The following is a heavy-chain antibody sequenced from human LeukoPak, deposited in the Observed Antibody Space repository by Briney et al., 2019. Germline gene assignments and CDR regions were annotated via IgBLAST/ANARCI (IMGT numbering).Heavy chain of an antibody. CDR2: IIPILGIA. CDR1: GGTFSSYA. V-gene: IGHV1-69*04. D-gene: IGHD3-22*01. Sequence: ASVKVSCKASGGTFSSYAISWVRQAPGQGLEWMGRIIPILGIANYAQKFQGRVTITADKSTSTAYMELSSLRSEDTAVYYCARDVGVRTYYYDSSGYYYGPWGQGTLVTVSS. CDR3: ARDVGVRTYYYDSSGYYYGP. J-gene: IGHJ5*02.